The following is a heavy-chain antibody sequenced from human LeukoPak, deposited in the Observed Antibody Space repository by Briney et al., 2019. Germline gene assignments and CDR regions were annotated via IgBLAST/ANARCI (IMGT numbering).Heavy chain of an antibody. CDR1: GLTFSSYA. Sequence: GGSLRLSCAASGLTFSSYAMHWVRQAPGKGLEWVAVISYDGNNKNYADSVKGRFTISRDNSQNTLYLQMNSLRAEDTAVYYCAARIYYDSSGYLYWGQGTLVTVSS. V-gene: IGHV3-30-3*01. J-gene: IGHJ4*02. D-gene: IGHD3-22*01. CDR2: ISYDGNNK. CDR3: AARIYYDSSGYLY.